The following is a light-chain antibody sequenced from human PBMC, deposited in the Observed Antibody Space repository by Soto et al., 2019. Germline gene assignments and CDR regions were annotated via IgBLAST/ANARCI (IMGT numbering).Light chain of an antibody. CDR1: QSVSSY. CDR3: QQYYNWPRT. Sequence: EIVLTQSPATLSLSPCERATLSCRASQSVSSYLAWYQQKPGQAPRLLFYGASTGATGLPARFSGSGPGTEFTLTINSLQAEDCAVYYCQQYYNWPRTFGQGTRLEIK. J-gene: IGKJ5*01. CDR2: GAS. V-gene: IGKV3-15*01.